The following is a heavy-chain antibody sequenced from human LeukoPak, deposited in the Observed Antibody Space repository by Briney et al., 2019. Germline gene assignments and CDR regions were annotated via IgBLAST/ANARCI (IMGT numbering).Heavy chain of an antibody. CDR1: GFTVSSNY. V-gene: IGHV3-66*01. CDR2: IYSGGST. Sequence: GGSLRLSCAASGFTVSSNYMSWVRQAPGKGLEWVSVIYSGGSTYYADSVKGRFTISRDNSKNTLYLQMNSLRAEDTAIYYCAREGGRELDTVFVTFYYFAYWGQGTLVTVSS. CDR3: AREGGRELDTVFVTFYYFAY. J-gene: IGHJ4*02. D-gene: IGHD5-18*01.